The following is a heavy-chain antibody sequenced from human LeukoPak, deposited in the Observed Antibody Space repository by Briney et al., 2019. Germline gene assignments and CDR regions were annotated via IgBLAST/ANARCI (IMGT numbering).Heavy chain of an antibody. V-gene: IGHV1-69*13. J-gene: IGHJ4*02. CDR1: GGTFSSYA. Sequence: SVEVSCKASGGTFSSYAISWVRQAPGQGLEWMGGIIPIFGTANYAQKFQGRVTITADESTSTAYMELSSLRSEDTAVYYCARSPVRCSGGGCYGDYYFDYWGQGTLVTVSS. CDR3: ARSPVRCSGGGCYGDYYFDY. D-gene: IGHD2-15*01. CDR2: IIPIFGTA.